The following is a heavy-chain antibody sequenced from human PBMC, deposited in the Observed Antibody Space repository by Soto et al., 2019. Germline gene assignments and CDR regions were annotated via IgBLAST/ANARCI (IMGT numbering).Heavy chain of an antibody. CDR3: AKDRGSRGALNKRYWYFDL. D-gene: IGHD3-16*01. V-gene: IGHV3-23*01. CDR1: GFTFSSYA. J-gene: IGHJ2*01. Sequence: GGSLRLSCAASGFTFSSYAMSWVRQAPGKGLEWVSAISGSGGSTYYADSVKGRFTISRDNSKNTLYLQMNSLRAEDTAVYYCAKDRGSRGALNKRYWYFDLWGRGTLVTVSS. CDR2: ISGSGGST.